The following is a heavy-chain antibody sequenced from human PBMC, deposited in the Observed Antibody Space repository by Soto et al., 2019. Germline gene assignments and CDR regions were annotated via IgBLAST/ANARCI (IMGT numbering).Heavy chain of an antibody. Sequence: PAGSLRLSCAASGFIFRNYAIHWVRQAPGKGLEWVAVISRDGSHKYYLDSVKGRFTISRDNSKDTVNLLMNSLRDDDSAMYYCARSRNSAVADSFDFWGQGTLVTVSS. D-gene: IGHD1-26*01. CDR1: GFIFRNYA. CDR3: ARSRNSAVADSFDF. CDR2: ISRDGSHK. V-gene: IGHV3-30*04. J-gene: IGHJ4*02.